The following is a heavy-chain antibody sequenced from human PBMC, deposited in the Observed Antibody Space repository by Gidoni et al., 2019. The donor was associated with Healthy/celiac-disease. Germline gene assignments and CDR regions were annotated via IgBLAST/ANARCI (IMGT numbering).Heavy chain of an antibody. CDR2: IYYSGST. CDR3: ARQDPLWLDP. J-gene: IGHJ5*02. Sequence: QLQLQESGPGLVKPSETLSLTCTVSRGSISSSSYYWGWIRPPPGKGLEWIGSIYYSGSTYYNPSLKSRVTISVDTSKNQFSLKLSSVTAADTAVYYCARQDPLWLDPWGQGTLVTVSS. CDR1: RGSISSSSYY. V-gene: IGHV4-39*01.